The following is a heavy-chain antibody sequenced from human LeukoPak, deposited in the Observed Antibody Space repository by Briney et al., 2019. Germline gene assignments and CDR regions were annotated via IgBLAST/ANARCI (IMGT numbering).Heavy chain of an antibody. CDR2: ISSSSSTI. CDR3: ARESSSWYPDASDI. V-gene: IGHV3-48*01. Sequence: GGSLRLSRAASGFTFSSYSMNWVRQAPGKGLEWVSYISSSSSTIYYADSVKGRFTISRDNAKNSLYLQMNSLRAEDTAMYYCARESSSWYPDASDIWGQGTMVTVSS. D-gene: IGHD6-13*01. CDR1: GFTFSSYS. J-gene: IGHJ3*02.